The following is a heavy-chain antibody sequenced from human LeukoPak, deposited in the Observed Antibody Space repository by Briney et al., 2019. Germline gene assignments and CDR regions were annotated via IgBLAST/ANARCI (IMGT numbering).Heavy chain of an antibody. CDR1: GFTFSDYY. CDR2: ISSSGSTI. V-gene: IGHV3-11*01. D-gene: IGHD6-13*01. J-gene: IGHJ3*02. CDR3: AIAILNYSTLGAFDI. Sequence: GGSLRLSCAASGFTFSDYYMSWIRQAPGKGLEWVSYISSSGSTIYYADSVKGRFTISRDNAKNSLYLQMNSLRAEDTAVYYCAIAILNYSTLGAFDIWGQGTMVTVSS.